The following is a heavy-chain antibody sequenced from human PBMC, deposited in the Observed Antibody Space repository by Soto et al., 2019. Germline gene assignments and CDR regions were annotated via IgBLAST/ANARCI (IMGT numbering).Heavy chain of an antibody. D-gene: IGHD4-17*01. Sequence: SETLSLTCTVSGGSISSYYWSWIRQPPGKGLEWIGYIYYSGSTNYNPSLKSRVTISVDTSKNQFSLKLSSVTAADTAVYYCARQSVTTVTTFFDYWGQGTLVTVSS. V-gene: IGHV4-59*08. CDR3: ARQSVTTVTTFFDY. CDR1: GGSISSYY. J-gene: IGHJ4*02. CDR2: IYYSGST.